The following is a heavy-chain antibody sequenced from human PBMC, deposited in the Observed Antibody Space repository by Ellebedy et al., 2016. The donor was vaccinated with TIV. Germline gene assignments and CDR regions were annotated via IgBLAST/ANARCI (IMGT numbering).Heavy chain of an antibody. CDR2: IKQDGSEK. CDR1: GFTFSSYS. J-gene: IGHJ4*02. Sequence: GESLKISCAASGFTFSSYSMNWVRQAPGKGLEWVANIKQDGSEKYYVDSVKGRFTISRDNAKNSLYLQMNSLRNEDTAVYYCARDPGRFRGNAAFDYWGQGTLVTVSS. V-gene: IGHV3-7*01. D-gene: IGHD4-23*01. CDR3: ARDPGRFRGNAAFDY.